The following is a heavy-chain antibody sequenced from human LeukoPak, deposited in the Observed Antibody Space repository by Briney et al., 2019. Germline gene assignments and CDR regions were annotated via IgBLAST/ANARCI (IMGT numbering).Heavy chain of an antibody. D-gene: IGHD3-3*01. V-gene: IGHV4-59*11. CDR1: GGSISSHY. CDR2: IYYSGST. Sequence: SETLSLTCTVSGGSISSHYWSWIRQPPGKGLEWIGYIYYSGSTNYNPSPKSRVTISVDTSKNQFSLKLSSVTAADTAVYYCARGIITIFGVEENWFDPWGQGTLVTVSS. CDR3: ARGIITIFGVEENWFDP. J-gene: IGHJ5*02.